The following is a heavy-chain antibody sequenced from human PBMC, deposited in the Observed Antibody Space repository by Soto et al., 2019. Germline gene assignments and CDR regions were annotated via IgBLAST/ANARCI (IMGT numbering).Heavy chain of an antibody. D-gene: IGHD3-9*01. CDR1: GYTFTSYG. CDR3: ARVFPYYDISMAPNWFDP. V-gene: IGHV1-18*01. J-gene: IGHJ5*02. Sequence: ASVKVSCKASGYTFTSYGISWVRQAPGQGLEWMGWISAYNGNTNYAQKLQGRVTMTTDTSTSTAYMEPRSLRSDDTAVYYCARVFPYYDISMAPNWFDPWGQGILVTVSS. CDR2: ISAYNGNT.